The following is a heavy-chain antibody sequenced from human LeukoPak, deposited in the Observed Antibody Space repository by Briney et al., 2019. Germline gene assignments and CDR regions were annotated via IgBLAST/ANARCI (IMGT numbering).Heavy chain of an antibody. Sequence: PGGSLRLSCAASGFTFSSYGMHWVRQAPGKGLEWVAFIRYDGSNKYYADSVKGRFTISRDNSKNTLYLQMNSLRAEDTAVYYCAKDPGARGYSYGFDLWGRGTLVTVSS. D-gene: IGHD5-18*01. CDR2: IRYDGSNK. J-gene: IGHJ2*01. V-gene: IGHV3-30*02. CDR1: GFTFSSYG. CDR3: AKDPGARGYSYGFDL.